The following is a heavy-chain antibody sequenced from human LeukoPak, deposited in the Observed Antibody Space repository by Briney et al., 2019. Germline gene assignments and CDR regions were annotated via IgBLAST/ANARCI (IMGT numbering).Heavy chain of an antibody. CDR2: ILSGGAT. CDR1: DFSVNTNY. Sequence: GGSLRLSYAASDFSVNTNYMNWVRQAPGKGLEWVSVILSGGATYYADSVKGRFTISRDNSKNTLYLQMNSLTVDDTAVYYCVRSGYSNGWYRNWGQGTLVTVSS. V-gene: IGHV3-53*01. CDR3: VRSGYSNGWYRN. J-gene: IGHJ4*02. D-gene: IGHD6-19*01.